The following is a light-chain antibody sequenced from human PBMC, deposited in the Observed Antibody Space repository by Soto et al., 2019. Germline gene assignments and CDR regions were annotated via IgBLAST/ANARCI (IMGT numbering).Light chain of an antibody. V-gene: IGLV3-21*02. CDR3: QVWDSSSDHYV. CDR2: DDH. Sequence: SYELTQPPSVSVAPAQTARISCGGDNIGTKSVHWYQQKPGQAPVLVIYDDHDRPSGIPERFSGSNSGNTATLTITRVEAGDEADYYCQVWDSSSDHYVFAAGTKVTVL. J-gene: IGLJ1*01. CDR1: NIGTKS.